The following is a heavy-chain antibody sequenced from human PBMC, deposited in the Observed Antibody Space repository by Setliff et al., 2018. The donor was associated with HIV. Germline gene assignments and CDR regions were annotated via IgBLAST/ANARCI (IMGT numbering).Heavy chain of an antibody. CDR1: GFTFSHYG. D-gene: IGHD2-21*01. CDR3: AKDGGDYNLDYYYCMDV. J-gene: IGHJ6*03. V-gene: IGHV3-30*02. CDR2: IRYDGSNK. Sequence: RLSCAASGFTFSHYGMHWVRQAPGKGLEWVAFIRYDGSNKYYADSVKGRFTISRDNSKNTLYLQMNSLRAEDTAMYYCAKDGGDYNLDYYYCMDVWGKGTTVTVSS.